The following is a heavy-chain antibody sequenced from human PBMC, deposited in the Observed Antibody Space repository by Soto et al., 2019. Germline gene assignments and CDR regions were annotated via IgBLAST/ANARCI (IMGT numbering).Heavy chain of an antibody. Sequence: PGESLKISCQCSGYFFSRHWIGWVRQMPGKGLEWIGFIYPGDSDTKYSPSFQGQVTISADKSTNTAYLQWSTLKASDTAMYYCGRSPGLIPTVMEDWGQGTLVTVSS. CDR3: GRSPGLIPTVMED. CDR2: IYPGDSDT. D-gene: IGHD4-17*01. CDR1: GYFFSRHW. J-gene: IGHJ4*02. V-gene: IGHV5-51*01.